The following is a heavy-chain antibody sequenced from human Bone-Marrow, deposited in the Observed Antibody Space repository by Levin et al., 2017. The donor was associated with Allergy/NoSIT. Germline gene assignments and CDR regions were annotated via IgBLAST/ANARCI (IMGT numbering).Heavy chain of an antibody. CDR1: GFTFDDYA. D-gene: IGHD2-15*01. Sequence: GGSLRLSCVASGFTFDDYAMHWVRQVPGKGLEWVSGTNWGANNIGYGDSVKGRFTTSRDNAKNSLYLQMNSLRPDDTALYYCVRDVGSCRGGSCTRDYDGLDVWGQGTTVTVSS. CDR2: TNWGANNI. CDR3: VRDVGSCRGGSCTRDYDGLDV. J-gene: IGHJ6*02. V-gene: IGHV3-9*01.